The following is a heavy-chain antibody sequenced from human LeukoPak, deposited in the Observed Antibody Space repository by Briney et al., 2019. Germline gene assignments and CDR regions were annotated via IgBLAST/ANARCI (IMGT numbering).Heavy chain of an antibody. CDR3: AREDGDAFDI. J-gene: IGHJ3*02. V-gene: IGHV3-48*03. CDR2: IGSSGGSR. Sequence: LRLSCAASGFSFSSYEMDWVRRAPGKGLEWVSYIGSSGGSRYYADSVKGRFTSSRDNAKHSLYLQMNSLRVEDTAVYYCAREDGDAFDIWGQGTVVSVSS. CDR1: GFSFSSYE. D-gene: IGHD5-24*01.